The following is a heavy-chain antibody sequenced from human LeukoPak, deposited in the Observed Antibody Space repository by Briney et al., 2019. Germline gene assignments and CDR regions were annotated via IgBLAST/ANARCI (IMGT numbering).Heavy chain of an antibody. D-gene: IGHD6-19*01. CDR1: GYTFTSYG. CDR2: ISAYNGNT. V-gene: IGHV1-18*01. J-gene: IGHJ6*04. CDR3: ARVGHSSGWYRENYYYYGMDV. Sequence: ASVKVSCKASGYTFTSYGISWVRQAPGQGLEWMGWISAYNGNTNYAQKLQGRVTMTTDTSTSTAYMELRSLRSDDTAVYYCARVGHSSGWYRENYYYYGMDVWGKGTTVTVSS.